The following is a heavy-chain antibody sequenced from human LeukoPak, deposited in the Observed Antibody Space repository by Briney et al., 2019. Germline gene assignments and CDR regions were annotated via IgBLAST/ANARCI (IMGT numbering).Heavy chain of an antibody. V-gene: IGHV4-39*01. J-gene: IGHJ2*01. Sequence: SETLSLTCTVSGGSISSSSYYWGWIRQPPGKGLEWIGSIYYSGSTYYNPSLKSRVTISVDTSKNQFSLKLSSVTAADTAVYYCARHCVVVTAITIYRYFDLWGRGTLVTVSS. CDR2: IYYSGST. CDR3: ARHCVVVTAITIYRYFDL. D-gene: IGHD2-21*02. CDR1: GGSISSSSYY.